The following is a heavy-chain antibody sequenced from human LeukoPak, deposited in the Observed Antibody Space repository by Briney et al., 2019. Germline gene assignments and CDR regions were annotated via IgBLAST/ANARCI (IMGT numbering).Heavy chain of an antibody. V-gene: IGHV4-4*02. CDR2: IYHSGST. D-gene: IGHD3-9*01. CDR3: VRYGDTTGDY. J-gene: IGHJ4*02. Sequence: SETLSLTCAVSGGSISSSNWWSWVRRTPGKGLEWIGDIYHSGSTNYNPSLKSQITISVDKSKNQFSLKLRSVTAADTAVYYCVRYGDTTGDYWGQGTLVTVSS. CDR1: GGSISSSNW.